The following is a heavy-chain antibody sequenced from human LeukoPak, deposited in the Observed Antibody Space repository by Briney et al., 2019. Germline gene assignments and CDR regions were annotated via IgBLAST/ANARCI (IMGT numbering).Heavy chain of an antibody. D-gene: IGHD3-10*01. Sequence: PETRSLTCTVSGGSISSYYWSWIRQPPGKGLEWIGYIYYSGSTNYNPSLKSRVTISVDTSKNQFSLKLSSVTAADTAVYYCARWAGGSGSYYIDYWGQGTLVTVSS. J-gene: IGHJ4*02. CDR2: IYYSGST. CDR1: GGSISSYY. CDR3: ARWAGGSGSYYIDY. V-gene: IGHV4-59*01.